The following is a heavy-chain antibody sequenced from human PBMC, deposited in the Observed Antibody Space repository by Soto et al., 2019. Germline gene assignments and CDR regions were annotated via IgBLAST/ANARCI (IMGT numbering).Heavy chain of an antibody. CDR3: AKAEYCSTSVCPYFDY. D-gene: IGHD2-15*01. J-gene: IGHJ4*02. Sequence: EVQLLESGGGLVQPGGSLRLSCAASGLTISDYAMTWVRQAPGKGLEWVSSISGSGDTTYYADSVKGRFTISRDNSKNTIYLQMNSLRAEDTALYYCAKAEYCSTSVCPYFDYWGQGTLVTVCS. CDR2: ISGSGDTT. CDR1: GLTISDYA. V-gene: IGHV3-23*01.